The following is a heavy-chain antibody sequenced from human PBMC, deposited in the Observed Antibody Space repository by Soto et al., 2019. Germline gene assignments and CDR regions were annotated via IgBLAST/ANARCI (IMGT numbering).Heavy chain of an antibody. CDR3: AKVSSSWYISGYYYGMDV. J-gene: IGHJ6*02. D-gene: IGHD6-13*01. Sequence: PGGSLRLSCAASGFTFTSYSMNWVRQAPGQGLEWVSYITSKNTTIKYADSVKGRFTVSRDNSKNTLYLQMNSLRAEDTAVYYCAKVSSSWYISGYYYGMDVWGQGTTVTVSS. CDR1: GFTFTSYS. CDR2: ITSKNTTI. V-gene: IGHV3-48*01.